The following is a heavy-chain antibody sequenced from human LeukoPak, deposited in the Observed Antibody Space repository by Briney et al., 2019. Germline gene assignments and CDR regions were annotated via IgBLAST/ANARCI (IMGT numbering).Heavy chain of an antibody. Sequence: GGSLRLSCAASGFTFNSYWMSWVRQAPGKGLEWVANINQDGSEKYYVGSVTGRFTISRDNAKSSLYLQMNSLRAEDTAVYYCARGRRSSWGLDDYWGQGALVTVSS. CDR1: GFTFNSYW. J-gene: IGHJ4*02. CDR3: ARGRRSSWGLDDY. V-gene: IGHV3-7*01. CDR2: INQDGSEK. D-gene: IGHD6-13*01.